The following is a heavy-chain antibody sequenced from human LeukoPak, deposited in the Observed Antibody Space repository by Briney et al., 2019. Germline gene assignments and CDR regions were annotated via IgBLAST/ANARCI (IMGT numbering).Heavy chain of an antibody. CDR3: AKESDSGYHSEGPKN. Sequence: QSGGSLRLSCAASGFVLSDYGMHWVRQAPGKGLEWVAFVRNDGSNEYYVGSVKGRFTISRDKSKNTLYLQMNSLRAEDTAVYSCAKESDSGYHSEGPKNWGLGTLVTVSS. CDR1: GFVLSDYG. J-gene: IGHJ4*02. D-gene: IGHD5-12*01. V-gene: IGHV3-30*02. CDR2: VRNDGSNE.